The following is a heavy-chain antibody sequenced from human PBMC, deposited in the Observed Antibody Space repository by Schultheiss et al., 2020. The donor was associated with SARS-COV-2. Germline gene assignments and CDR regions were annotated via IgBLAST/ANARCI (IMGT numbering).Heavy chain of an antibody. CDR2: ISYDGSNK. Sequence: GGSLRLSCAASGFTFSSYAMSWVRQAPGKGLEWVAVISYDGSNKYYADSVKGRFTISRDNSKNTLYLQMNSLRAEDTAVYYCARRSGYDRNYYYGMDVWGQGTTVTVSS. J-gene: IGHJ6*02. CDR1: GFTFSSYA. D-gene: IGHD5-12*01. CDR3: ARRSGYDRNYYYGMDV. V-gene: IGHV3-30-3*01.